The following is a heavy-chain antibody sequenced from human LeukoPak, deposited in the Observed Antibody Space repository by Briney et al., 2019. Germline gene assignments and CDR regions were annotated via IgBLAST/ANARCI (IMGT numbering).Heavy chain of an antibody. V-gene: IGHV3-21*01. CDR1: GFTFSSYS. CDR2: ISSSSSYI. J-gene: IGHJ4*02. CDR3: ASGFVYGDAPGY. D-gene: IGHD4-17*01. Sequence: GGSLRLSCAASGFTFSSYSMNWVRQAPGEGLEWVSSISSSSSYIYYADSMKGRFTISRDNAKNSLYLKMNSLRAEDTAVYYCASGFVYGDAPGYWGQGTLVTVSS.